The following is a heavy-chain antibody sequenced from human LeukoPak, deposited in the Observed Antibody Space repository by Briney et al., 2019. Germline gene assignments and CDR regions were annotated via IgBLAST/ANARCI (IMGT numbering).Heavy chain of an antibody. CDR1: GFSLSDYY. J-gene: IGHJ3*02. CDR2: ITGSGSGTII. D-gene: IGHD3-3*01. V-gene: IGHV3-11*01. CDR3: ARDRYYDFWSGQGPFDI. Sequence: GGSLRLSCAASGFSLSDYYMSWIRQAPGKGVEWISHITGSGSGTIIKYADSVKGRFTISRDDAKNSLFLQMNSLRADDTAIYYCARDRYYDFWSGQGPFDIWGQGTMVTVSS.